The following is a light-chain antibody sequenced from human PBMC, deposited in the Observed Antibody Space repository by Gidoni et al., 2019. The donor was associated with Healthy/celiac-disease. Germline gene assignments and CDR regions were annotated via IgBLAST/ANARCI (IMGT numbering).Light chain of an antibody. CDR1: QSVSSY. J-gene: IGKJ3*01. V-gene: IGKV3-11*01. CDR2: DAS. CDR3: QQRSNWPIFT. Sequence: FTQSPATLSLSPGERATLSCRASQSVSSYLAWYQQKPGQAPKLLIYDASNRATGIPARFSGSGSETDFTLTISSLEPEDFAVYYCQQRSNWPIFTFGPXTKVDIQ.